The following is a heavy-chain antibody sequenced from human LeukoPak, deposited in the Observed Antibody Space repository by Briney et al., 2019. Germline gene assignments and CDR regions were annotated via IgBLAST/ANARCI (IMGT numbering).Heavy chain of an antibody. J-gene: IGHJ5*02. V-gene: IGHV4-38-2*02. CDR1: GYSLSSGYY. CDR2: MYHSGST. CDR3: ARGQARLAWFDP. D-gene: IGHD6-19*01. Sequence: PSETLSLTCTVSGYSLSSGYYWGWIRQPPGKGLEWIGSMYHSGSTYYKPSLKSRVTIPLDTSKNQFSLKLRSVTAADTAVYYCARGQARLAWFDPWGQGTLVTVSS.